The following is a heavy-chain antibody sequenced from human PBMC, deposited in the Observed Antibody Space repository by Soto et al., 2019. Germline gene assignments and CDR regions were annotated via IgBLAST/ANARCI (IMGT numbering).Heavy chain of an antibody. V-gene: IGHV4-31*03. Sequence: SETLSLTCTVSGGSISSCGYYWSWIRQHPGKGLDWIGYIYYSGSTYYNPSLKSRVTISVDTSKNQFSLKLSSVTAADTAVYYCARDQLRHSYYYDSSGPFDYWGQGTLVTVSS. CDR1: GGSISSCGYY. J-gene: IGHJ4*02. D-gene: IGHD3-22*01. CDR2: IYYSGST. CDR3: ARDQLRHSYYYDSSGPFDY.